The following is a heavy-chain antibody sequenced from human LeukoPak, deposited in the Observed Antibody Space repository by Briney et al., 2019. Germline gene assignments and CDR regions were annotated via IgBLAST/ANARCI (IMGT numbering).Heavy chain of an antibody. V-gene: IGHV3-23*01. D-gene: IGHD1-14*01. CDR2: ISGSGGST. Sequence: QSGGSLRLSCAASGFTFSSYGMSWVRQAPGKGLEWVSAISGSGGSTYYADSVKGRFTISRDNSKNTLYLQMNSLRADDTAVYYCAKTTGPGLIDYWGQGTLVTVSS. CDR3: AKTTGPGLIDY. CDR1: GFTFSSYG. J-gene: IGHJ4*02.